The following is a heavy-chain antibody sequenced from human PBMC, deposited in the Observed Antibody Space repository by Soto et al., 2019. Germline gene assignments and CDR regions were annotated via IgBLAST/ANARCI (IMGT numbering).Heavy chain of an antibody. CDR2: ISYDGRNK. V-gene: IGHV3-30*18. CDR1: GFTFSSYG. J-gene: IGHJ4*02. Sequence: PGESLRLSCAASGFTFSSYGMHWVRQAPGKGLEWVAVISYDGRNKYYADSVKGRFTISRDNSKNTLYLQMKSLRAEDTAVYYCAKARAYYYDSSALGDYWGQGTLVTVSS. CDR3: AKARAYYYDSSALGDY. D-gene: IGHD3-22*01.